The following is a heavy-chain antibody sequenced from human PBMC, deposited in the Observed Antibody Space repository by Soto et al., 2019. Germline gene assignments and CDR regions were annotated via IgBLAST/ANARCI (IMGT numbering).Heavy chain of an antibody. V-gene: IGHV4-59*08. CDR3: ARYGGYCSSTRCYFAEYFQH. D-gene: IGHD2-2*01. Sequence: PSETLSLTCTVSGGSISSYYWSWIRQPPGKGLEWIGYIYYSGSTNYNPSLKSRVTISVDTSKNQFSLKLSSVTAADTAVYYCARYGGYCSSTRCYFAEYFQHRGQGTLVTVSS. CDR1: GGSISSYY. CDR2: IYYSGST. J-gene: IGHJ1*01.